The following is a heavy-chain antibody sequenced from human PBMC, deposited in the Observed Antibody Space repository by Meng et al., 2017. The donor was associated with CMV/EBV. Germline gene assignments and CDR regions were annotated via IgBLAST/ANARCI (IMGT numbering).Heavy chain of an antibody. Sequence: GGPLRLSCAASGFTFSSYSMHWVRQAPGKGLVWVSRIRFDGGETNYADSVKGRFSISRDNAKNTVYLQMNSLRVEDTGVYYCARDQWEHYFDFWGQGALVTVSS. CDR1: GFTFSSYS. D-gene: IGHD1-26*01. CDR3: ARDQWEHYFDF. V-gene: IGHV3-74*01. CDR2: IRFDGGET. J-gene: IGHJ4*02.